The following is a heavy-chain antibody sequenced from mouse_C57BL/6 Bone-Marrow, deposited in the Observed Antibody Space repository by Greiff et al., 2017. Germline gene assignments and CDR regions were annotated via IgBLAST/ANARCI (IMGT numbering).Heavy chain of an antibody. CDR2: INPYNGDT. J-gene: IGHJ2*01. CDR1: GYSFTGYF. CDR3: ARHYYGSSYGDY. D-gene: IGHD1-1*01. V-gene: IGHV1-20*01. Sequence: EVQLVESGPELVKPGDSVKISCKASGYSFTGYFMNWVMQSHGKSLEWIGRINPYNGDTFYNQKFKGKATLTVDKSSSTAHMELRSLTSEDSAVYYCARHYYGSSYGDYWGQGTTLTVSS.